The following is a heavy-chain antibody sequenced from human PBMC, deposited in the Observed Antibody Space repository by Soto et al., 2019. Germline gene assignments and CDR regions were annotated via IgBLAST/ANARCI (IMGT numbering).Heavy chain of an antibody. D-gene: IGHD1-7*01. CDR3: ATMGTPATGLYYFDN. V-gene: IGHV4-30-4*01. Sequence: QVQLQESGPGLVKPSQTLSLTCTVSGGSISSGNYYWSWIRQPPGKGLEWIGFMSYSGSTSYNASLKSRVTXPXXXSXXHFSLNLSFVTAADTAVYYCATMGTPATGLYYFDNWGQGTLVTVSS. J-gene: IGHJ4*02. CDR1: GGSISSGNYY. CDR2: MSYSGST.